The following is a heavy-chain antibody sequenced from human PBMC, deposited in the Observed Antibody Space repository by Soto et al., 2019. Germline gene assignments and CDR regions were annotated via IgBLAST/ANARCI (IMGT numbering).Heavy chain of an antibody. D-gene: IGHD5-18*01. V-gene: IGHV3-21*01. Sequence: GGSLRLSCAVSGFTFSIYTMNWVRQAPGKGPEWVSSISSSSSYIYYADSVKGRFTISRDNAKNSLHLQMNSLRAEDTAVYYCARDGSGYSYAQAIFDIWGQGTMVTVSS. CDR2: ISSSSSYI. J-gene: IGHJ3*02. CDR1: GFTFSIYT. CDR3: ARDGSGYSYAQAIFDI.